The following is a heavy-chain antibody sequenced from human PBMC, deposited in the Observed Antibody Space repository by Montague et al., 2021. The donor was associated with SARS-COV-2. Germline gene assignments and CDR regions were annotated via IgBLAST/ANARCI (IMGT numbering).Heavy chain of an antibody. CDR1: GGSISSSSYD. J-gene: IGHJ5*02. Sequence: SETLSLTCTVAGGSISSSSYDWGWIRQPPGKGLEWIGSIYYSGSTYYNPSLKSRVTISVDTSKNQFSLKLSSVTAADTAVYYCARDGGTVTTFLGVGYVRGGLNWFDPWGQGTLVTVSS. D-gene: IGHD4-17*01. CDR2: IYYSGST. V-gene: IGHV4-39*07. CDR3: ARDGGTVTTFLGVGYVRGGLNWFDP.